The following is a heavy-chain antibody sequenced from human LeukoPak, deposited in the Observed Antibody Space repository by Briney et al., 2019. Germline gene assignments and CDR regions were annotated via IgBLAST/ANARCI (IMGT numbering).Heavy chain of an antibody. CDR1: GYTFTSYG. D-gene: IGHD6-19*01. J-gene: IGHJ4*02. CDR2: INPNSGGT. CDR3: ASIMVPPVAGTN. V-gene: IGHV1-2*02. Sequence: ASVKVSCKASGYTFTSYGISWVRQAPGQGLEWMGWINPNSGGTNYAQKFQGRVTMTRDTSISTAYMELSRLRSDDTAVYYCASIMVPPVAGTNWGQGTLVTVSS.